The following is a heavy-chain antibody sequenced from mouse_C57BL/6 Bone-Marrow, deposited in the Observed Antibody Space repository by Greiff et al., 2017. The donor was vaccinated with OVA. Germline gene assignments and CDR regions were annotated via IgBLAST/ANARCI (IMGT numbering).Heavy chain of an antibody. CDR3: NTDPYYYGSSDWYFDV. CDR2: IDPENGDT. V-gene: IGHV14-4*01. CDR1: GFNIKDDY. D-gene: IGHD1-1*01. Sequence: VQLQQSGAELVRPGASVKLSCTASGFNIKDDYMHWVKQRPEQGLEWIGWIDPENGDTEYASKFQGKATITADTSSNTAYLQLSSLTSEDTAVYYCNTDPYYYGSSDWYFDVWGTGTTVTVSS. J-gene: IGHJ1*03.